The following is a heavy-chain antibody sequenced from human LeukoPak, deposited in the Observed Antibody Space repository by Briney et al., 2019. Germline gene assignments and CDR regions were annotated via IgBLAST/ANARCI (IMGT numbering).Heavy chain of an antibody. Sequence: GESLKISCKGSGYSFTRYWIGWVRQMPGKGLECMGIIYPGDSDTRYSPSFQAQVTISADKSISTAYLQWSSLKASDTAMYYCARPGVVMSVDYWGQGTLVTVSS. V-gene: IGHV5-51*01. CDR2: IYPGDSDT. CDR3: ARPGVVMSVDY. CDR1: GYSFTRYW. J-gene: IGHJ4*02. D-gene: IGHD2-21*01.